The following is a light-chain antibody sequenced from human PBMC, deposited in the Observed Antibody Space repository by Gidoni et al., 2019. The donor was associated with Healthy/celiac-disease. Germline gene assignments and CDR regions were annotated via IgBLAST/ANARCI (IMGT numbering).Light chain of an antibody. CDR3: QQYNNWPPTFT. CDR2: GAP. CDR1: QSVSST. J-gene: IGKJ3*01. V-gene: IGKV3-15*01. Sequence: ELVMTQSPATLSVSPGERATLSCRASQSVSSTLAWYQQKPGQAPRLLIYGAPTRATGIPARFSGSGSGTEFTLTISSLQSEDFAVYYCQQYNNWPPTFTFGPGTKVDIK.